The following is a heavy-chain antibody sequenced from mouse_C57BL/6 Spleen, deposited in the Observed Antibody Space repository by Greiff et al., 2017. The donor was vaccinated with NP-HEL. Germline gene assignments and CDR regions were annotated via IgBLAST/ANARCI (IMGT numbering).Heavy chain of an antibody. CDR3: ARGGYLYYYAMDY. J-gene: IGHJ4*01. CDR1: GYTFTDYN. CDR2: INPNNGGT. Sequence: EVQLQQSGPELVKPGASVKIPCKASGYTFTDYNMDWVKQSHGKSLEWIGDINPNNGGTNYNQKFKGKATLTVDKSSSTAYMELRSLTSEDTAVYYCARGGYLYYYAMDYWGQGTSVTVSS. V-gene: IGHV1-18*01. D-gene: IGHD2-3*01.